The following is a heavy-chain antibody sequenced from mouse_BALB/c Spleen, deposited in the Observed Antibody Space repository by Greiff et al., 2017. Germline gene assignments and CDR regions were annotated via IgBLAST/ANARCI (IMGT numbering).Heavy chain of an antibody. CDR2: ISSGGSYT. J-gene: IGHJ1*01. CDR1: GFTFSSYG. CDR3: ARRGLRYFDV. Sequence: EVQGVESGGDLVKPGGSLKLSCAASGFTFSSYGMSWVRQTPDKRLEWVATISSGGSYTYYPDSVKGRFTISRDNAKNTLYLQMSSLKSEDTAMYYCARRGLRYFDVWGAGTTVTVSS. D-gene: IGHD3-1*01. V-gene: IGHV5-6*01.